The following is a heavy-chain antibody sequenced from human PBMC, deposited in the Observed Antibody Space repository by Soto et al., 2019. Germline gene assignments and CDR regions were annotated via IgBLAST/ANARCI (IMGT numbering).Heavy chain of an antibody. J-gene: IGHJ4*02. V-gene: IGHV3-21*01. CDR3: VRGDGDYHDGNGYLGRH. Sequence: GGSLRLSCAASGFTFSSYSMNWVRQAPGKGPEWVSSISSSSSYIYYADSVKGRFTISRDNAQNTLYLQMNSLRADDTAVYYCVRGDGDYHDGNGYLGRHWGQGTLVTVSS. D-gene: IGHD3-22*01. CDR2: ISSSSSYI. CDR1: GFTFSSYS.